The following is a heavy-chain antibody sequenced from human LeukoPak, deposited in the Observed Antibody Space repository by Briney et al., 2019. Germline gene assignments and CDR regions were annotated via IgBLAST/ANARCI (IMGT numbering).Heavy chain of an antibody. Sequence: PGRSLRLSCAASGFTFSSYGMHWVRQAPGKGLEWVAVIWYDGSNKYYADSVKGRFTISRDNSKNTLYLQMNSLRAEDTAVYYCARDRNGYCSSTSCYDGVDYWGQGTQVTVSS. CDR1: GFTFSSYG. J-gene: IGHJ4*02. CDR3: ARDRNGYCSSTSCYDGVDY. CDR2: IWYDGSNK. D-gene: IGHD2-2*03. V-gene: IGHV3-33*01.